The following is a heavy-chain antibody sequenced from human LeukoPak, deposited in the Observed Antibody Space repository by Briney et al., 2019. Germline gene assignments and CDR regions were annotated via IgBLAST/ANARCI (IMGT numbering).Heavy chain of an antibody. CDR1: GFTFSSYA. CDR3: AKEGYDILTGYSYYFDY. Sequence: PGGSLRLSCAASGFTFSSYAMSWVRQAPGKGLEWVSAISGSGGSTYYADSVKGRFTISRDNSKNTLYLQMNSLRAEDMAVYYCAKEGYDILTGYSYYFDYWGQGTLVTVSS. V-gene: IGHV3-23*01. J-gene: IGHJ4*02. CDR2: ISGSGGST. D-gene: IGHD3-9*01.